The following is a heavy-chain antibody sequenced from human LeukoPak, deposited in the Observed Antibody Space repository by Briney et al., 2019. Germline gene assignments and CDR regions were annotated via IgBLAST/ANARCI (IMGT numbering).Heavy chain of an antibody. CDR3: ARGIVVVTAILTWFDP. J-gene: IGHJ5*02. D-gene: IGHD2-21*02. Sequence: SETLSLTCTVSGGSISSSSYYWGWIRQPPGKGLEWIGSIYYSGSTYYNPSLKSRVTISVDTSKNQFSLKLSSVTAADTAVYYCARGIVVVTAILTWFDPWGQGTLVTVSS. CDR1: GGSISSSSYY. V-gene: IGHV4-39*07. CDR2: IYYSGST.